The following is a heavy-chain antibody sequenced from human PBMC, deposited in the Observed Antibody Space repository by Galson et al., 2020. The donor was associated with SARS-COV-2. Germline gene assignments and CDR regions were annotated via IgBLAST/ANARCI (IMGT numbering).Heavy chain of an antibody. CDR3: AKTEDFDL. V-gene: IGHV3-9*01. CDR2: ISWNSGSI. Sequence: GGSLRLSCAASGFTFDDYAMHWVRQAPGKGLEWVSGISWNSGSIGYADSVKGRFTISRDNAKNSLYLQMNSLRAEDTALYYCAKTEDFDLWGRGTLVTVSS. D-gene: IGHD2-21*02. J-gene: IGHJ2*01. CDR1: GFTFDDYA.